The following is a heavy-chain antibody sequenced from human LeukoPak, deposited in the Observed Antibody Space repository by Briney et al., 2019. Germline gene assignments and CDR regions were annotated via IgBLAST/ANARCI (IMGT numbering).Heavy chain of an antibody. Sequence: SETLSLTCAVSGVSINSSQYYWGWSRQPPGKGLEWIGTMYYSGSTYYNPSLKSRVTISVDTSKNQFFLNLSSVTAADTAVYYCARQREQYIDFWGQGTLVAVSS. CDR1: GVSINSSQYY. CDR3: ARQREQYIDF. J-gene: IGHJ4*02. D-gene: IGHD1-26*01. CDR2: MYYSGST. V-gene: IGHV4-39*01.